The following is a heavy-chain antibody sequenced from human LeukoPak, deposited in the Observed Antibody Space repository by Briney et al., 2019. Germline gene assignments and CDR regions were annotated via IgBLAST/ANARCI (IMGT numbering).Heavy chain of an antibody. V-gene: IGHV3-66*02. J-gene: IGHJ1*01. CDR2: IYSGGST. D-gene: IGHD4-11*01. CDR3: ASVTTWYFQH. CDR1: GFTVSSNY. Sequence: GGSLRLSCAASGFTVSSNYMSWVRQPPGKGLEWVSVIYSGGSTYYADSAKGRFTISRDNSKNTLYLQMNSLRAEDTAVYYCASVTTWYFQHWGQGTLVTVSS.